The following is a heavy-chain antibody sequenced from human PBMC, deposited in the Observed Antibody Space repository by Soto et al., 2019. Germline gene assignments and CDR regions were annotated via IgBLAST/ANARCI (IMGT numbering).Heavy chain of an antibody. CDR1: GFPFSSYR. D-gene: IGHD3-22*01. V-gene: IGHV3-21*01. CDR2: ISSSSSYI. Sequence: PGASLRLSCAASGFPFSSYRMNWVRQAPGKGLEWVSSISSSSSYIYYADSVKGRFTISRDNAKNSLYLQMNSLRAEDTAVYYCARGVDYYDSSGYYYGGGSGDYWGQGT. CDR3: ARGVDYYDSSGYYYGGGSGDY. J-gene: IGHJ4*02.